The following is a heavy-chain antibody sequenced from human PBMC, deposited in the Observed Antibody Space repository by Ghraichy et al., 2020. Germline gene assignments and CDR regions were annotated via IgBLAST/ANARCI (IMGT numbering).Heavy chain of an antibody. CDR2: INHSGST. Sequence: SQTLSLTCAVYGGSFSGYYWSWIRQPPGKGLEWIGEINHSGSTNYNPSLKSRVTISVDTSKNQFSLKLSSVTAADTAVYYCARGSRITIFGVDKKYYFDYWGQGTLVTVSS. J-gene: IGHJ4*02. CDR3: ARGSRITIFGVDKKYYFDY. D-gene: IGHD3-3*01. V-gene: IGHV4-34*01. CDR1: GGSFSGYY.